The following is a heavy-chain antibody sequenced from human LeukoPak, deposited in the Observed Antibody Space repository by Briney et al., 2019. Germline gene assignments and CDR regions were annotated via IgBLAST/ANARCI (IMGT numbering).Heavy chain of an antibody. J-gene: IGHJ6*03. Sequence: KTSETLSLTCTVSGGSISSSSYYWGWIRQPPGKGLEWIGSIYYSGSTYYNPSLKSRVTISVDTSKNQFSLKLSSVTAADTAVYYCARVTAALYYYYYMDVWGKGTTVTVSS. CDR1: GGSISSSSYY. D-gene: IGHD6-13*01. V-gene: IGHV4-39*07. CDR3: ARVTAALYYYYYMDV. CDR2: IYYSGST.